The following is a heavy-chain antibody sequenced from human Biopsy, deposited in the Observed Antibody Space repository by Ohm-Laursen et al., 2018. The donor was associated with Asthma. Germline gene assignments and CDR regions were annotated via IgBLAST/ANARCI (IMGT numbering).Heavy chain of an antibody. V-gene: IGHV3-30*18. CDR2: ISFDGSNK. CDR1: GFTFSNYG. J-gene: IGHJ4*02. Sequence: SLRLFCAASGFTFSNYGMHWVRQAPGKGLDWVAVISFDGSNKNYTDSVKGRFTISKDNSRNTLHPQMNSLRAEDTAVYYCAKDVFPGWELRRGPDYWGQGTLVTVSS. CDR3: AKDVFPGWELRRGPDY. D-gene: IGHD1-26*01.